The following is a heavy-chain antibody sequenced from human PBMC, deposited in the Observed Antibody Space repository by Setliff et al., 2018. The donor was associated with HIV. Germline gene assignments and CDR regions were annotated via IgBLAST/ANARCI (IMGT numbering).Heavy chain of an antibody. CDR3: ARRVDNSGTFPDKNWFDP. CDR1: GGSLSNYC. J-gene: IGHJ5*02. D-gene: IGHD3-10*01. V-gene: IGHV4-4*09. Sequence: ASETLSLTCSVSGGSLSNYCWNWIRQSPGKGLEWIGYIFASETTNYNPYYNPSLQSRVTLSIDTSKNQFSLKLRSVTAADTAIYYCARRVDNSGTFPDKNWFDPWGQGRLVTVS. CDR2: IFASETT.